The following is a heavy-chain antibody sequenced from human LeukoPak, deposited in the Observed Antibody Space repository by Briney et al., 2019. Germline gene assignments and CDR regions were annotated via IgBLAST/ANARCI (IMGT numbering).Heavy chain of an antibody. J-gene: IGHJ5*02. Sequence: SETLSLTCAVYGGSFSGYYWSWIRQPPGKGLEWIGSIYYSGSTYYNPSLKSRVTISVDTSKNQFSLKLSSVTAADTAVYYCARIPKRSLLYIAVAGTGFDPWGQGTLVTVSS. CDR3: ARIPKRSLLYIAVAGTGFDP. CDR2: IYYSGST. CDR1: GGSFSGYY. D-gene: IGHD6-19*01. V-gene: IGHV4-34*01.